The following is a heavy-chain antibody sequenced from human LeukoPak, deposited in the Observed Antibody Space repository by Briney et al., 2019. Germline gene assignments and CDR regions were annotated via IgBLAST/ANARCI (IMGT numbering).Heavy chain of an antibody. CDR3: AKDSIVVPAASYFDY. J-gene: IGHJ4*02. D-gene: IGHD2-2*01. Sequence: GGSLRLSCAASGFTFSSYAMSWFRRDPWKGREWGSASSGSGGSPYYADSVKGRFTISRDNSKNTLYLQMNSLRAEDTAVYYCAKDSIVVPAASYFDYWGQGTLVTVSS. CDR2: SSGSGGSP. V-gene: IGHV3-23*01. CDR1: GFTFSSYA.